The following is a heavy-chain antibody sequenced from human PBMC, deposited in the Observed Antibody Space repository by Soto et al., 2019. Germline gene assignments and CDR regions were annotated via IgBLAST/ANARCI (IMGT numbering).Heavy chain of an antibody. D-gene: IGHD5-18*01. J-gene: IGHJ5*02. Sequence: QVQLQESGPGLVKPSQTLSLTCTVSGGSISSGGYSWTWIRQHPGKGLEWIGYIHYSGSTDYNPSLQSRITISADTTKNQFSLKLNSVTAADTAVYYCAREREIYSYGYVGWFDPWGQGILVTVSS. CDR2: IHYSGST. V-gene: IGHV4-31*03. CDR3: AREREIYSYGYVGWFDP. CDR1: GGSISSGGYS.